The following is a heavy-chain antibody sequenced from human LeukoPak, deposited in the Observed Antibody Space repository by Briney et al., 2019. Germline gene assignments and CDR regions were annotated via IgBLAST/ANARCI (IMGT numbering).Heavy chain of an antibody. Sequence: ASVKVSCKVSGYTLTELSMHWVRQAPGKGLEWMGGFDPEDGETIYAQKFQGRVTMIEDTSTDTAYMELSSLRSEDTAVYYCATVHNHVIRGYGYWGQGTLVTVSS. D-gene: IGHD5-18*01. J-gene: IGHJ4*02. CDR2: FDPEDGET. V-gene: IGHV1-24*01. CDR3: ATVHNHVIRGYGY. CDR1: GYTLTELS.